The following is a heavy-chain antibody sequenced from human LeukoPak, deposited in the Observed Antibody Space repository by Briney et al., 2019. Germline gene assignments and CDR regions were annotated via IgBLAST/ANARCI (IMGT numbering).Heavy chain of an antibody. CDR1: GGSFSGYY. CDR2: INHSGST. J-gene: IGHJ4*02. CDR3: ARNRKATDGETRHKNSQGRLLNSSCYYYHY. V-gene: IGHV4-34*01. D-gene: IGHD3-22*01. Sequence: SETLSLTCAVYGGSFSGYYWSWIRQPPGKGLEWIGEINHSGSTNYNPSLKSRVTISVDTSKNQFSLKLSSVTAADPAVYYCARNRKATDGETRHKNSQGRLLNSSCYYYHYWGQGTLVTVSS.